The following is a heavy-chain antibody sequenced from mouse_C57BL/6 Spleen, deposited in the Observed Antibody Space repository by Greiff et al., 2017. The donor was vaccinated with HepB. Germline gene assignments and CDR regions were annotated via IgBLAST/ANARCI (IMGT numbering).Heavy chain of an antibody. CDR1: GFSLTSYG. J-gene: IGHJ2*01. Sequence: VQGVESGPGLVAPSQSLSNTCPVSGFSLTSYGVHWVRQPPGKGLEWLGVIWAGGSTNYNSALMSRLSISKDNSKSQVFLKMNSLQTDDTAMYYCGRLEDIWGQGTTLTVAS. CDR2: IWAGGST. V-gene: IGHV2-9*02. CDR3: GRLEDI. D-gene: IGHD1-3*01.